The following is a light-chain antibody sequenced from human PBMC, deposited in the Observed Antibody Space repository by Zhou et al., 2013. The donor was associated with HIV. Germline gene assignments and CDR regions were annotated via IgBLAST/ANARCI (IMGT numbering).Light chain of an antibody. CDR1: QKISNTY. J-gene: IGKJ2*01. CDR3: HQYDRSPYT. Sequence: EIVLTQSPGTLSLSPGERATLSCRASQKISNTYLAWYQQKPGQAPRLLIFGAFSRATGIPDRFSGSGSGTDFTLTISRLEPGDLAVYYCHQYDRSPYTFGLGDQA. V-gene: IGKV3-20*01. CDR2: GAF.